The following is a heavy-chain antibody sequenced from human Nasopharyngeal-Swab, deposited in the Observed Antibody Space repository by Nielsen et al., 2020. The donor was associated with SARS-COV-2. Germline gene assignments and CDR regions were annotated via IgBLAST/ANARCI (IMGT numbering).Heavy chain of an antibody. CDR1: GGSITSGGFY. Sequence: SETLSLTCTVSGGSITSGGFYWTWIRQHPGKGLEWIGYIYYSGNTYYNPSLESRITISVDTSKNQFSLKLNSVTAADTAVYYCARGWAGHSFDYWGRGTLVTVSS. CDR2: IYYSGNT. D-gene: IGHD3-10*01. CDR3: ARGWAGHSFDY. V-gene: IGHV4-31*03. J-gene: IGHJ4*02.